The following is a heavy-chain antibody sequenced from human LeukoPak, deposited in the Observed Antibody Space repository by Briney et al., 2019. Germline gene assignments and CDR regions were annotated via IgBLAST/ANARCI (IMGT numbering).Heavy chain of an antibody. V-gene: IGHV4-61*02. CDR1: GGSISSGSDY. J-gene: IGHJ6*02. CDR3: ARDKGNGMDV. Sequence: PSQTLSLTCTVSGGSISSGSDYWSWIRQPAGKGLEWIGRIYTSGSTNYNPSLKSRVTISVDTSKNQFSLKLSSVTAADTAVYYCARDKGNGMDVWGQGTTVTVSS. CDR2: IYTSGST.